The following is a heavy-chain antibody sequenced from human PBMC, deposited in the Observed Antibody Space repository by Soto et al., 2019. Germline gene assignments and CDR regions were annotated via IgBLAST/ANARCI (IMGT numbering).Heavy chain of an antibody. Sequence: GGSLRLSCAASGFTFSSYAMHWVRQAPGKGLEYVSGVRGNGDPPFYADSVKGRFTISRDNSKNTLYLQMSGLSADDTAVYYCVKSRGGNNFDFFDWGQGALVTVSS. J-gene: IGHJ4*02. CDR3: VKSRGGNNFDFFD. CDR2: VRGNGDPP. V-gene: IGHV3-64D*06. D-gene: IGHD5-12*01. CDR1: GFTFSSYA.